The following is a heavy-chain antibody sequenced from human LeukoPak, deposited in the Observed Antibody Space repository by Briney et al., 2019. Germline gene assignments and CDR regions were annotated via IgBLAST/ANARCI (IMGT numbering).Heavy chain of an antibody. CDR2: ISYDGSNK. V-gene: IGHV3-30*18. CDR1: GFTFSSYG. Sequence: GSLRLSCAASGFTFSSYGMHWVRQAPGKGLEWVAVISYDGSNKYYADSVKGRFTISRDNSKNTLYLQMNSLRAEDTAVYYCAKENDDILTGYHYYYYGMDVWGKGTTVTVSS. CDR3: AKENDDILTGYHYYYYGMDV. J-gene: IGHJ6*04. D-gene: IGHD3-9*01.